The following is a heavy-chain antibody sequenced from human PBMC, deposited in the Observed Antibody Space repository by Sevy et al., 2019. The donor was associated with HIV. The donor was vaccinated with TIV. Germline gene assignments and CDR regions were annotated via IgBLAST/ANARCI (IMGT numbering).Heavy chain of an antibody. Sequence: GSLRLSCAASGFSISSNYLSWVRQAPGKGLEWVSVIYGNNSTYYADFVKGRFTISRDNSKNTLYLQMNSLRVEDTAIYYCARGEQWLSFNYWGQGTLVTVSS. CDR2: IYGNNST. J-gene: IGHJ4*02. CDR3: ARGEQWLSFNY. D-gene: IGHD6-19*01. CDR1: GFSISSNY. V-gene: IGHV3-53*01.